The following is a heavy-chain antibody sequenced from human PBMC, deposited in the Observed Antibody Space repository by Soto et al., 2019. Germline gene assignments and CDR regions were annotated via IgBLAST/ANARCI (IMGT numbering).Heavy chain of an antibody. Sequence: LGGALRLSCEASGFTLSKYWMHWVRQVPGKGLVWVSRINNDGRISSYADSVKGRFTISRDNAKYTLYLQMNSLRAEATAVYYCARAGYLGSAFDYWGQGPQVTSPQ. CDR1: GFTLSKYW. J-gene: IGHJ4*02. D-gene: IGHD2-15*01. CDR3: ARAGYLGSAFDY. V-gene: IGHV3-74*01. CDR2: INNDGRIS.